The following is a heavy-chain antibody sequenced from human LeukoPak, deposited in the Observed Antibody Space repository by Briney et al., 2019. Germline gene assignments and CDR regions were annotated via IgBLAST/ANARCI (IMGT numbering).Heavy chain of an antibody. D-gene: IGHD1-20*01. CDR2: ISHSGST. J-gene: IGHJ4*02. CDR1: GDSISSHKW. CDR3: ARGANYNWDS. V-gene: IGHV4-4*03. Sequence: PETLSLTCTVSGDSISSHKWWWCWVRQPPVKGLEWIGEISHSGSTSYNPSLKSRVTIAADMSKNQFSLSLTSVTAADTAVYYCARGANYNWDSWGQGTLVTVSS.